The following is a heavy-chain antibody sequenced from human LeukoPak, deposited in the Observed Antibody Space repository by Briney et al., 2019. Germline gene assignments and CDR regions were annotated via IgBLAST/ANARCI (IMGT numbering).Heavy chain of an antibody. J-gene: IGHJ5*02. Sequence: PSETLSLTCTVSGGFISGYYWNWVRQSPGKGLEWIGYIFYTGDTDYNPSLRSRVTMSVDRSNNRFSLQLASVTTADSAFYYCARAYRLTSPRGFDPWGPGILVTVSS. V-gene: IGHV4-59*01. CDR2: IFYTGDT. CDR1: GGFISGYY. D-gene: IGHD3-16*02. CDR3: ARAYRLTSPRGFDP.